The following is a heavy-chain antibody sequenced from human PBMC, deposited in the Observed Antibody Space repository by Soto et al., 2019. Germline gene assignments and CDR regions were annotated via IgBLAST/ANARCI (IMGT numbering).Heavy chain of an antibody. V-gene: IGHV1-58*01. J-gene: IGHJ3*01. CDR3: AADKGYGYGYGNY. Sequence: VASGKVSCKASGFTFTSSAVQWVRQARGQRLEWIGWIVVGSGKTYYAQKLQERVTITRDMSTSTAYMELSSLRSEDTAVYYCAADKGYGYGYGNYWGHVTMITVSP. CDR1: GFTFTSSA. D-gene: IGHD1-7*01. CDR2: IVVGSGKT.